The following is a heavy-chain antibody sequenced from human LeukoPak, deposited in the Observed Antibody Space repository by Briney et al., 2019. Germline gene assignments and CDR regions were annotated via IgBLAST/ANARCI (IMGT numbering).Heavy chain of an antibody. D-gene: IGHD4-17*01. J-gene: IGHJ5*02. CDR1: GFTFSSYW. CDR3: ARAPFVDYGDYLYNWFDP. Sequence: GGSLRLSCAASGFTFSSYWMHWVRQAPGKGLVWVSRINSDGSSTSYADSVKGRFTISRDNAKNTLYLQMNSLRAEDTAVYYCARAPFVDYGDYLYNWFDPWGQGTLVTVSS. V-gene: IGHV3-74*01. CDR2: INSDGSST.